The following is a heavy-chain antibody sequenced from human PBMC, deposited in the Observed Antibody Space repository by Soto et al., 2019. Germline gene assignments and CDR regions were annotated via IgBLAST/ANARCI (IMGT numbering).Heavy chain of an antibody. CDR3: TSDYTLRSYRFDY. Sequence: SETLSLTCTVSGASITQYYWNWIRQSPGKGLEWIVSVSSTGSTVYNPSLTSRVTVSLDTSKNQFSLTLNSVTAADTAVYYCTSDYTLRSYRFDYWGRGILVTVSS. CDR1: GASITQYY. V-gene: IGHV4-59*01. D-gene: IGHD3-10*01. CDR2: VSSTGST. J-gene: IGHJ4*02.